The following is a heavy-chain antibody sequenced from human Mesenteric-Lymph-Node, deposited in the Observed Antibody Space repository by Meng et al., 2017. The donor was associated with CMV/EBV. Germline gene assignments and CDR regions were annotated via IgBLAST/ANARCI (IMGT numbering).Heavy chain of an antibody. Sequence: GESRKISCAASGFTFSSYWMSWVRQAPGSGLEWVASIKEDSSEIHYADSVRGRFSISRDNARESLYLQMNSLKAEDTSLYYCVRGEYQLLFGAYDIWGQGTMVTVSS. J-gene: IGHJ3*02. CDR1: GFTFSSYW. CDR3: VRGEYQLLFGAYDI. D-gene: IGHD2-2*01. CDR2: IKEDSSEI. V-gene: IGHV3-7*01.